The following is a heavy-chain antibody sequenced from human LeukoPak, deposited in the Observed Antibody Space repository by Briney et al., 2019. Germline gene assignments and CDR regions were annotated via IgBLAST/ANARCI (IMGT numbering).Heavy chain of an antibody. D-gene: IGHD3-10*01. Sequence: PSETLSLTCTVSGGSISSSSYYWGWIRQPPGKGLEWIGSIYYSGSTYYNPSLKSRVTISVDTSKSQFSLKLSSVTAADTAVYYCARAHYYGSGSYAFDIWGQGTMVTVSS. CDR2: IYYSGST. J-gene: IGHJ3*02. CDR3: ARAHYYGSGSYAFDI. CDR1: GGSISSSSYY. V-gene: IGHV4-39*07.